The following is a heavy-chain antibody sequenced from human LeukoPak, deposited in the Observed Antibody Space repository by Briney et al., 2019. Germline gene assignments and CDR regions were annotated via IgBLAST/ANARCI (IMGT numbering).Heavy chain of an antibody. J-gene: IGHJ6*02. D-gene: IGHD3-3*01. V-gene: IGHV4-34*01. Sequence: PSETLSLTCAVYGGSFSGYYWSWIRQPPGKGLEWIGEINHSGSTNYNPSLKSRVTISVDTSKNQFSLKLSSVTAADTAVYYCARAHDFWSGYPYYYYYGMDVWGQGTAVTVSS. CDR1: GGSFSGYY. CDR3: ARAHDFWSGYPYYYYYGMDV. CDR2: INHSGST.